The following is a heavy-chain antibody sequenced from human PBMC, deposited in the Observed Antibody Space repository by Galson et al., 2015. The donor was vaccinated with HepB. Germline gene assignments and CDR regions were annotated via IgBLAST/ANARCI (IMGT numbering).Heavy chain of an antibody. Sequence: SLRLSCAASGFTFSSYSMNWVRQAPGKGLEWVSSISSSSSYIYYADSVKGRFTISRDNAKNSLYLQMNSLRAEDTAVYYCARDPKNYYDSGGAFDIWGQGTMVTVSS. CDR3: ARDPKNYYDSGGAFDI. CDR1: GFTFSSYS. J-gene: IGHJ3*02. V-gene: IGHV3-21*01. D-gene: IGHD3-22*01. CDR2: ISSSSSYI.